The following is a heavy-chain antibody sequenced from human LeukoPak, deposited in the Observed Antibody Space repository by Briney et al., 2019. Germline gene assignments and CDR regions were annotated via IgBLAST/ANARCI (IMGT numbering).Heavy chain of an antibody. CDR2: IYYSGST. Sequence: PSETLSLTCTVSGGSISNYYWSWIRQPPGKGLEWIGYIYYSGSTNYSPSLKSRVTISVDTSKNQFSLKLSSVTAADTAVYYCASSIAAAGAYNWFDPWGQGTLVTVSS. V-gene: IGHV4-59*01. CDR1: GGSISNYY. CDR3: ASSIAAAGAYNWFDP. J-gene: IGHJ5*02. D-gene: IGHD6-13*01.